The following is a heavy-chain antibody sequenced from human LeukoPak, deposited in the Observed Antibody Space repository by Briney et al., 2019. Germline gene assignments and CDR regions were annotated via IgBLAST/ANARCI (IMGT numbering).Heavy chain of an antibody. Sequence: GRSLRLSCAASGFTFSSYGMHWVRQAPGKGLEWVAVIWYDGSNKYYADSVKGRFTISRDNSKNTLYLQMNSLRAEDTAVYYCARDGAGYSSGWYYSDYWGQGTLVTVSS. CDR1: GFTFSSYG. CDR2: IWYDGSNK. D-gene: IGHD6-19*01. V-gene: IGHV3-33*01. CDR3: ARDGAGYSSGWYYSDY. J-gene: IGHJ4*02.